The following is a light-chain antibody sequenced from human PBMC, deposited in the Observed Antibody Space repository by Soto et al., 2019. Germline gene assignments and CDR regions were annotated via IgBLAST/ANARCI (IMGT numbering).Light chain of an antibody. J-gene: IGKJ1*01. CDR2: DAS. CDR3: HQRSSWPRGT. CDR1: QSVSSY. Sequence: EIVLTQSPATLSFSLGESATLSCRASQSVSSYLAWYQQKPGQGPRLLIYDASNRATGVSARFSGSGYGTDFTLTISSLEPDDFAVYYCHQRSSWPRGTFGQGTKVDIK. V-gene: IGKV3-11*01.